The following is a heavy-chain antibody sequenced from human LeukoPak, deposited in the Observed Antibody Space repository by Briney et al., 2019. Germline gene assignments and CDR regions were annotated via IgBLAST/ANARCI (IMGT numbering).Heavy chain of an antibody. CDR3: AKDRTVGASYWYFDL. CDR1: GFTFSSSA. J-gene: IGHJ2*01. CDR2: ISNNGGYT. V-gene: IGHV3-23*01. Sequence: PGGSLRLSCAASGFTFSSSAMSWVRQAPGKGLEWVSAISNNGGYTYYADSVQGRFTISRDNSKSTLCLHMNTPRAEDTAIYYCAKDRTVGASYWYFDLWGRGTLVTVSS. D-gene: IGHD1-26*01.